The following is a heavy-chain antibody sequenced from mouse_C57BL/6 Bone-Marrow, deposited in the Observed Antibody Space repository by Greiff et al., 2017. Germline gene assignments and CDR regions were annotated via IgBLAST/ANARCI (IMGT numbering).Heavy chain of an antibody. CDR2: IDPENGDT. V-gene: IGHV14-4*01. CDR1: GFNIQDDY. Sequence: VQLQQSGAELVRPGASVKLSCTASGFNIQDDYMHWVKQRPEQGLEWIGWIDPENGDTESASKFKGKATITADTASNTAYLQLSSLKSEDTAVYNCTTWGVTTYYAMDYWGQGTSVTVSS. D-gene: IGHD2-12*01. J-gene: IGHJ4*01. CDR3: TTWGVTTYYAMDY.